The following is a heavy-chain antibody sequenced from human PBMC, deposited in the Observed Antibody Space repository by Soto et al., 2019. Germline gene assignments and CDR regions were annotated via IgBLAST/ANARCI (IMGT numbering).Heavy chain of an antibody. J-gene: IGHJ4*02. V-gene: IGHV3-33*01. CDR2: IWYDGSNK. D-gene: IGHD4-17*01. Sequence: GGSLRLSCAASAFSFSNYGMHWVRQAPGKGLEWVAVIWYDGSNKYYADSVKGRLTISRDNSRDTLYLQMNSLGADDTAIYYCTRDTGTQTGSPFDYWGQGTLDTVS. CDR1: AFSFSNYG. CDR3: TRDTGTQTGSPFDY.